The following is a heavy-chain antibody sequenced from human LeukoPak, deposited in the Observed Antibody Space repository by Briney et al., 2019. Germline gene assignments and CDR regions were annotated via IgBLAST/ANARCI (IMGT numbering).Heavy chain of an antibody. CDR2: INAGNGDT. CDR1: GYTFTSYA. Sequence: ASVKVSCKASGYTFTSYAIHWVRQAPGQRLEWMGWINAGNGDTKYSQKFEDRVTISRDTSASTAHMELSSLRSEDTAVYYCARDFRGYCSGGTCYPGGYWGQGTLVTVSS. CDR3: ARDFRGYCSGGTCYPGGY. V-gene: IGHV1-3*01. D-gene: IGHD2-15*01. J-gene: IGHJ4*02.